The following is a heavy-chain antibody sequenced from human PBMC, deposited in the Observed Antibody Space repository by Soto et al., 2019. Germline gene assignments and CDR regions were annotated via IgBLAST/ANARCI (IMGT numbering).Heavy chain of an antibody. V-gene: IGHV4-30-4*01. CDR2: IYYSGST. J-gene: IGHJ3*02. CDR1: GGSISSGDYY. Sequence: QVQLQESGPGLVKPSQTLSLTCTVSGGSISSGDYYWSWIRQPPGKGLVWIGYIYYSGSTYYKSSLKSRVIISIDTSKNQFSLKLSSVTAADTAVYYCARKGWPDVFDIWGQGAMVTVSS. CDR3: ARKGWPDVFDI.